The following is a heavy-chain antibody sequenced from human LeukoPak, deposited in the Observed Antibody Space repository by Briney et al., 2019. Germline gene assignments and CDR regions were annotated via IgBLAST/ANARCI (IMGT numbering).Heavy chain of an antibody. D-gene: IGHD3-22*01. CDR1: GGSISSYY. V-gene: IGHV4-59*12. J-gene: IGHJ4*02. CDR2: IYYSGST. CDR3: ARVRSGYGDFDY. Sequence: SETLSLTCTVSGGSISSYYWSWIRQPPGKGLEWIGYIYYSGSTNYNPSLKSRVTISVDTSKNQFSLKLSSVTAADTAVYYCARVRSGYGDFDYWGQGTLVTVSS.